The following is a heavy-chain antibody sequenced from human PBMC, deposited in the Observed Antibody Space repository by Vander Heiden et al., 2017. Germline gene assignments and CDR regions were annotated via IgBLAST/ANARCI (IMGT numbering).Heavy chain of an antibody. Sequence: EVQLVESGGGLVKPGGSLRLSCVASGFSFNTHSMNWVRQAPGKGLEWVSSISFSSGFIKYADSVKGRFTISRDNAKNSLFLQMKSLRGEDTAVYYCVRATYDNWFDPWGLGTLVTVSS. CDR2: ISFSSGFI. V-gene: IGHV3-21*01. CDR3: VRATYDNWFDP. CDR1: GFSFNTHS. J-gene: IGHJ5*02.